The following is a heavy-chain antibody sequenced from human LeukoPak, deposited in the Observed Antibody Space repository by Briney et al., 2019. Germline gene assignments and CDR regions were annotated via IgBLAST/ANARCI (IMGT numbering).Heavy chain of an antibody. J-gene: IGHJ6*03. CDR2: IYYSGST. V-gene: IGHV4-59*01. CDR3: ARGIFNYYDSSGYYDFYYYYYMDV. Sequence: SETLSLTCTVSGGSISSYYWSWIRQPPGKGLEWIGYIYYSGSTNYNPSLKSRVTISVDTSKNQFSLKLSSVPAADTAVYYCARGIFNYYDSSGYYDFYYYYYMDVWGKGTTVTVSS. D-gene: IGHD3-22*01. CDR1: GGSISSYY.